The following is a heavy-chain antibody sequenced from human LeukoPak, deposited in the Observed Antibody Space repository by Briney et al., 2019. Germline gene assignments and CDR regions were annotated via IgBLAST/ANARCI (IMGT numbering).Heavy chain of an antibody. CDR3: ARGRIAVAGPLLDY. Sequence: GASVKVSCKDSGYTFTSYGFSWLGQDPGPALEWMGWISAYNGNTNYAQKLQGRVTMTTDTSTSTAYTELRRLGSDATAVYYCARGRIAVAGPLLDYWGQGTLVTVSS. D-gene: IGHD6-19*01. CDR1: GYTFTSYG. CDR2: ISAYNGNT. J-gene: IGHJ4*02. V-gene: IGHV1-18*04.